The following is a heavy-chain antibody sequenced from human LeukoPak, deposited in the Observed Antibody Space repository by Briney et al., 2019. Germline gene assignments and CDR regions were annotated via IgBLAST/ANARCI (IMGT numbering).Heavy chain of an antibody. V-gene: IGHV1-18*01. Sequence: ASVKVSCKASGYTFTNYGISWVRQAPGQGLEWMGWISAYNGNTNYAQKLQGRVTMTTDTSTSTAYMELRSLRSDDTAVYYCARDYGVAVAGMAFDYWGQGTLVTVPS. CDR2: ISAYNGNT. J-gene: IGHJ4*02. D-gene: IGHD6-19*01. CDR3: ARDYGVAVAGMAFDY. CDR1: GYTFTNYG.